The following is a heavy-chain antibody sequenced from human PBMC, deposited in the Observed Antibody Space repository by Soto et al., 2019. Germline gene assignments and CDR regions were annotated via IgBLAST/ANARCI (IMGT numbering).Heavy chain of an antibody. Sequence: QVQLQESGPGLVKPSQTLSLTCTVSGGSISSGDYFWSWIRQPPGKGLEWIGYIYYSGSTYYNPSLKSRVTISVDTSKNQFSLKLSSVTAADTAVYYCARGRDYGDYGFDYWGQGTLVTVSS. CDR2: IYYSGST. CDR1: GGSISSGDYF. J-gene: IGHJ4*02. V-gene: IGHV4-30-4*01. CDR3: ARGRDYGDYGFDY. D-gene: IGHD4-17*01.